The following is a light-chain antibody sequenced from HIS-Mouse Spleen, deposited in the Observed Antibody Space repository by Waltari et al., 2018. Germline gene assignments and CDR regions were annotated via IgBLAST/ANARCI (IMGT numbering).Light chain of an antibody. J-gene: IGLJ2*01. Sequence: SYELTQPPSVSVSPGQTARLTCSGDALPNKYAWYQQKSGQAPVLVIYEDSKRPSGIPERFSGSSSGTMATLTISGAQVEDEADYYCYSTDSSGNHRVFGGGTKLTVL. CDR1: ALPNKY. V-gene: IGLV3-10*01. CDR2: EDS. CDR3: YSTDSSGNHRV.